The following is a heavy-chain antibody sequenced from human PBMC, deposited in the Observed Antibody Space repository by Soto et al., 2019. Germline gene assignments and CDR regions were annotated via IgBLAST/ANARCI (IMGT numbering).Heavy chain of an antibody. CDR1: GHTLTGYY. V-gene: IGHV1-2*02. CDR2: INPNSGDT. J-gene: IGHJ6*02. D-gene: IGHD2-15*01. Sequence: QVQLVQSGAEVEKPGASVKVACKASGHTLTGYYIHWVRQAPGQGLEWMGWINPNSGDTYYAQKFQGRVTMTRDTSIGTAYLELSRLRSDYTAVYYCARVTCGGGGCYCMDVWGQGTTVTVSS. CDR3: ARVTCGGGGCYCMDV.